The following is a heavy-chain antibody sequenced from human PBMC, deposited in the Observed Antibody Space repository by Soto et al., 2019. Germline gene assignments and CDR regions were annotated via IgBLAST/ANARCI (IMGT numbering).Heavy chain of an antibody. J-gene: IGHJ6*02. D-gene: IGHD3-3*01. CDR2: INHSGST. V-gene: IGHV4-34*01. CDR1: GGSFSGYY. Sequence: LTCAVYGGSFSGYYWSWIRQPPGKGLEWIGEINHSGSTNYNPSLKSRVTISVDTSKNQFSLKLSSVTAADTAVYYCARGGIRFLEWLSRPHYYYGMDGWGQGTTVTVSS. CDR3: ARGGIRFLEWLSRPHYYYGMDG.